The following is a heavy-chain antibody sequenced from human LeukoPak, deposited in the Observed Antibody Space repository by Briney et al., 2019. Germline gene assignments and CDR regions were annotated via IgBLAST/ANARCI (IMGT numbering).Heavy chain of an antibody. V-gene: IGHV4-34*01. CDR3: SRQVVGNDY. J-gene: IGHJ4*02. Sequence: SETLSLTCAVYGESSFSSYYWSWIRRTPGGTLEWIGEINHSGYTNYNPSLKSRVTLSIDTSKNQFSLRLNSVTAADTAVYYCSRQVVGNDYWGQGILVTVSS. CDR2: INHSGYT. CDR1: GESSFSSYY. D-gene: IGHD3-22*01.